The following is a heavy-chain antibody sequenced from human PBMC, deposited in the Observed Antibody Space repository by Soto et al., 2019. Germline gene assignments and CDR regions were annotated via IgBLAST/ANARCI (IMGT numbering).Heavy chain of an antibody. D-gene: IGHD2-2*01. Sequence: ASVKVSCKASGYTFTSYGISWVRQAPGQGLEWMGWISAYNGNTNYAQKLQGRVTMTTDTSTSTAYMELRSLRSDDTAVYYCARINYCSSTSCYAGPGDYWGQGNLVTVPS. CDR3: ARINYCSSTSCYAGPGDY. J-gene: IGHJ4*02. CDR2: ISAYNGNT. CDR1: GYTFTSYG. V-gene: IGHV1-18*01.